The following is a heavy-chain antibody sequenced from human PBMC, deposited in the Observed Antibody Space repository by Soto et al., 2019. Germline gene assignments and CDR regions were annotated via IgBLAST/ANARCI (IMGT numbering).Heavy chain of an antibody. J-gene: IGHJ4*02. V-gene: IGHV1-69*08. CDR3: ARDSGYCSGGSCQIEGPIDY. Sequence: QVQLVQSGAEVKKPGSSVKVSCKASVGTFSSYTISWVRQSPGQGLEWMGRIIPILGIPTYAQKFQGRVTITAEKSTSTAYMELSSLRSEDTAVYYCARDSGYCSGGSCQIEGPIDYWGQGTMVTVSS. D-gene: IGHD2-15*01. CDR1: VGTFSSYT. CDR2: IIPILGIP.